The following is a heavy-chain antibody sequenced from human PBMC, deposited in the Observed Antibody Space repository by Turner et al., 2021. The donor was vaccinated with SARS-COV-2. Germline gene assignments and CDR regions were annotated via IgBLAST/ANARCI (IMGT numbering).Heavy chain of an antibody. D-gene: IGHD3-10*01. Sequence: LQPQESGPGLVKPWETLCRTCTVSVGSISSSNYYWGWIRQSPERGLLWIGNIYDGGSTYDNPSLKSRVLISVDTSTNQFSLKLSSVTAADTAVYYCARLSTLDSGNSVCYHVMDIWGRGTSVTVSS. J-gene: IGHJ6*02. V-gene: IGHV4-39*01. CDR1: VGSISSSNYY. CDR3: ARLSTLDSGNSVCYHVMDI. CDR2: IYDGGST.